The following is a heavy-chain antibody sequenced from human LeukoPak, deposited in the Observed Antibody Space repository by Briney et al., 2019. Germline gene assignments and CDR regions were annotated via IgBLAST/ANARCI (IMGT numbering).Heavy chain of an antibody. CDR1: GFTFSDYS. D-gene: IGHD4-23*01. V-gene: IGHV3-48*04. CDR2: INSDGKTT. J-gene: IGHJ4*02. CDR3: ATTTVVTPVLGY. Sequence: GGSLRLSCAASGFTFSDYSMNWVRQAPGKGLEDLSYINSDGKTTWYADSVKGRFTISRDNAKNSLYLQMNSLRAEDTAVYYCATTTVVTPVLGYWGQGTLVTVSS.